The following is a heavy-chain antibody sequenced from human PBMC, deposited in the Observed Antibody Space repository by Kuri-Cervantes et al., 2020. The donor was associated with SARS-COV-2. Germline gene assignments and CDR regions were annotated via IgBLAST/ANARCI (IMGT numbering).Heavy chain of an antibody. Sequence: SETLSLTFTVSGAYLSSSRHYWGWIRQSPGKGLEWIGTFYRGRTYYNPSFTSRVTISVDTSKNQFSLTMSSVTAADTAVYFCARGVVTIYGFLVPLTAAGWLDPWGQGTLVTVSS. CDR2: FYRGRT. CDR3: ARGVVTIYGFLVPLTAAGWLDP. D-gene: IGHD3-3*02. J-gene: IGHJ5*02. V-gene: IGHV4-39*07. CDR1: GAYLSSSRHY.